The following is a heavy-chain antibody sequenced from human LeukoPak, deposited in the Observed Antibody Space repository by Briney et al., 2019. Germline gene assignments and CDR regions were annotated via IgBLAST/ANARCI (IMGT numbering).Heavy chain of an antibody. CDR1: GGSISIYY. Sequence: SETLSLTCTVSGGSISIYYWSWIRQPPGKGLEWIGNIYYSGSTNYKPSLKGRVTISLNTSKNQFSLRLTSVTAADTAVYYCARQTGSGLFILPGGQGTLVTVSS. CDR3: ARQTGSGLFILP. CDR2: IYYSGST. D-gene: IGHD3/OR15-3a*01. V-gene: IGHV4-59*08. J-gene: IGHJ4*02.